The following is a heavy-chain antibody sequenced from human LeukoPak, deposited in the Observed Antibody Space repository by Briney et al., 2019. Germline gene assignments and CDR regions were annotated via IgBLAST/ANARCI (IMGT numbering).Heavy chain of an antibody. V-gene: IGHV4-30-2*01. CDR1: GASFSSGSYS. D-gene: IGHD3/OR15-3a*01. Sequence: SQTLSLTCAVSGASFSSGSYSWSWIRQPPGKGLEWIGYIYHSGSTYDNPSLSSRVTISVDRSKNQFSLKLSSVTAADTAVYYCARSGYYTVGTFDIWGQGTMVTVSS. CDR3: ARSGYYTVGTFDI. CDR2: IYHSGST. J-gene: IGHJ3*02.